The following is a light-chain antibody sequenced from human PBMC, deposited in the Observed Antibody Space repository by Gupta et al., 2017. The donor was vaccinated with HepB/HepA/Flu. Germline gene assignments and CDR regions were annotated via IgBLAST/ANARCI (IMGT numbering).Light chain of an antibody. CDR3: SSFTSTSSLAV. Sequence: QSALTQPASVSGSPGQSITISCTGTSSDVSWYQQHPGKAPKLMIYAVSNRPARVSYRFSGSKSGDPASLTISGLQAEDEADYYCSSFTSTSSLAVFGGGTKLTVL. V-gene: IGLV2-14*01. J-gene: IGLJ3*02. CDR2: AVS. CDR1: SSDV.